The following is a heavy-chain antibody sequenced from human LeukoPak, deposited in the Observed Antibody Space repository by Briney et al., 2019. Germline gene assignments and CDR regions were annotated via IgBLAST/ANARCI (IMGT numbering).Heavy chain of an antibody. CDR2: ISAYNGNT. D-gene: IGHD2-15*01. J-gene: IGHJ4*02. Sequence: ASVKVSCKASAYTFTSYGISWVRQAPGQGLEWMGWISAYNGNTNYAQKLQGRVTMTTDTSTSTAYMELRSLRSDDTAVYYCARGSLVVVAATADYFDYWGQGTLVTVSS. V-gene: IGHV1-18*01. CDR1: AYTFTSYG. CDR3: ARGSLVVVAATADYFDY.